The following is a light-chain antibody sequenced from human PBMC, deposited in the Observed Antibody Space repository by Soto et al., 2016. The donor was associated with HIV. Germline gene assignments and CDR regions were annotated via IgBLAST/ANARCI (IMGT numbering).Light chain of an antibody. CDR3: QQAYTYPVT. Sequence: DILMTQSPSSVSASVGDRVTITCRASQGVTSWLAWYQQKPGKAPKLLIYAASTLRSGVPSRFSGSGSGTDFTLTISSLQAEDVATYYCQQAYTYPVTFGQGTRLEIK. V-gene: IGKV1-12*01. J-gene: IGKJ5*01. CDR2: AAS. CDR1: QGVTSW.